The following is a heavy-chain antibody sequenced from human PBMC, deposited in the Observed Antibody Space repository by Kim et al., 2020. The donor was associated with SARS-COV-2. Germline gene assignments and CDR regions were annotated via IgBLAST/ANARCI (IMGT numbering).Heavy chain of an antibody. J-gene: IGHJ4*02. V-gene: IGHV3-30*18. D-gene: IGHD5-18*01. CDR3: AKDLDTAMTYYFDY. CDR2: ISYDGSNK. CDR1: GFTFSSYG. Sequence: GGSLRLSCAASGFTFSSYGMHWVRQAPGKGLEWVAVISYDGSNKYYADSVKGRFTISRDNSKNTLYLQMNSLRAEDTAVYYCAKDLDTAMTYYFDYWGQG.